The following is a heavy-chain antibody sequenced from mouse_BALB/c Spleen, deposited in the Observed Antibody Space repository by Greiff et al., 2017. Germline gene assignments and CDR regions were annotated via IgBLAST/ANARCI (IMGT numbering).Heavy chain of an antibody. CDR2: IDPANGNT. CDR3: ARSGVPDY. CDR1: GFNIKDTY. Sequence: VQLKESGAELVKPGASVKLSCTASGFNIKDTYMHWVKQRPEQGLEWIGRIDPANGNTKYDPKFQGKATITADTSSNTAYLQLSSLTSEDTAVYYCARSGVPDYWGQGTTLTVSS. V-gene: IGHV14-3*02. J-gene: IGHJ2*01. D-gene: IGHD2-14*01.